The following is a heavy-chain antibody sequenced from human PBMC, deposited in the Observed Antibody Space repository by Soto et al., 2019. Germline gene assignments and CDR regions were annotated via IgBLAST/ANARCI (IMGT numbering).Heavy chain of an antibody. CDR3: AGQPTAGSYYDLGSYYYYYAMDV. V-gene: IGHV4-39*07. CDR1: CCSLRRSNLY. D-gene: IGHD3-10*01. Sequence: SGTLSLPRTVSCCSLRRSNLYWGWVRQAPRKGVGWVWSIFCSGSTYYNSSLKSRVTISLDTSKNQFSLKLSSVTAADTAVYYCAGQPTAGSYYDLGSYYYYYAMDVWGQGTTVTVSS. J-gene: IGHJ6*02. CDR2: IFCSGST.